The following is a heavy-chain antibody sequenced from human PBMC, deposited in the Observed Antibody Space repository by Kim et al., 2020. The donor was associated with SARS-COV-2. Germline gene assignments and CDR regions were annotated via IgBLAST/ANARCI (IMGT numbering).Heavy chain of an antibody. CDR1: GFTVSSNY. V-gene: IGHV3-66*01. Sequence: GGSLRLSCAASGFTVSSNYMSWVRQAPGKGLEWVSVIYSGGSTYYADSVKGRLTISRDNSKNTLYLQMNSLRAEDTAVYYCARVDCSGGSCYFGMDVWGQGTTVTVSS. D-gene: IGHD2-15*01. CDR2: IYSGGST. CDR3: ARVDCSGGSCYFGMDV. J-gene: IGHJ6*02.